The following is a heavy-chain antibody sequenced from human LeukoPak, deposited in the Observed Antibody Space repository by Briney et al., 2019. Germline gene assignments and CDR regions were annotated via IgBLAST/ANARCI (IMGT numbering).Heavy chain of an antibody. CDR2: IYTSGST. J-gene: IGHJ4*02. Sequence: SETLFLTCTVSGGSISSYYWSWIRQPAGKGLEWIGRIYTSGSTNYNPSLKSRVTMSVDTSKNQFSLKLSSVTAADTAVYYCARGDSGWYEGKYFDYWGQGTLVTVSS. D-gene: IGHD6-19*01. CDR1: GGSISSYY. CDR3: ARGDSGWYEGKYFDY. V-gene: IGHV4-4*07.